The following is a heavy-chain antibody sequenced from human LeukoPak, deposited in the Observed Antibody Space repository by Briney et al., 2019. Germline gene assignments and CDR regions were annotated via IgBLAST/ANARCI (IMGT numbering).Heavy chain of an antibody. D-gene: IGHD6-6*01. J-gene: IGHJ4*02. V-gene: IGHV4-59*01. CDR1: GGSISSYY. CDR2: IYYSGST. CDR3: ARDREYSGYFDY. Sequence: PSETLSPTCTVSGGSISSYYWSWIRQPPGKGLEWIGYIYYSGSTNYNPSLKSRVTVSVDTSKNQFSLKLSSVTAADTAVYYCARDREYSGYFDYWGQGTLVTVSS.